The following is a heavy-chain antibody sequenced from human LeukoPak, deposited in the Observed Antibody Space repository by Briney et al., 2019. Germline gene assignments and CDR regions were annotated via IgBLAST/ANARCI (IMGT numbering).Heavy chain of an antibody. CDR3: ARGGGAAAGTGNY. D-gene: IGHD6-13*01. CDR1: GFTFSSYS. V-gene: IGHV3-21*01. J-gene: IGHJ4*02. CDR2: ISSSSSYI. Sequence: PGGSLRLSCAASGFTFSSYSMNWVRQAPGKGLEWVSSISSSSSYIYYADSVKGRFTISRDNAKNSLYLQMNSLRAEDTAVYYCARGGGAAAGTGNYWGQGTLVTVSS.